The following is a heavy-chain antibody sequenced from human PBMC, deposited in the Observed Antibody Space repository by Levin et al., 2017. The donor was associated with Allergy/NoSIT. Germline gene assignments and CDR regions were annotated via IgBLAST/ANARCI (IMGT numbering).Heavy chain of an antibody. V-gene: IGHV1-8*01. CDR2: MNPNSGNT. Sequence: GESLKISCKASGYTFTSYDINWVRQATGQGLEWMGWMNPNSGNTGYAQKFQGRVTMTRNTSISTAYMELSSLRSEDTAVYYCARMQSYYDILTGYYHGAFDIWGQGTMVTVSS. CDR1: GYTFTSYD. CDR3: ARMQSYYDILTGYYHGAFDI. J-gene: IGHJ3*02. D-gene: IGHD3-9*01.